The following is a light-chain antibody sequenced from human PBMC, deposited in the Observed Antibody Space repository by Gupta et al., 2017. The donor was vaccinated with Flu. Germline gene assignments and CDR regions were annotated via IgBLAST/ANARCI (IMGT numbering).Light chain of an antibody. CDR3: QQSYSNPIT. CDR2: AAS. Sequence: DIQMTQSPSSLSASVGDRVTITCRASQSISSYLNWYQQKPGKAPKLLIYAASSLQSGVPSRFSGSGSGTEFTLTISSLQPEDFATYYCQQSYSNPITFGQGTRLEIK. J-gene: IGKJ5*01. V-gene: IGKV1-39*01. CDR1: QSISSY.